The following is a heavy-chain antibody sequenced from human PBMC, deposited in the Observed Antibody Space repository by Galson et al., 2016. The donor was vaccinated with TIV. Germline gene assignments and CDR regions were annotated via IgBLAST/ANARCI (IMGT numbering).Heavy chain of an antibody. Sequence: SLRLSCAASGFTFSSYAMNWVRQAPGKGLEWVSSIGGSGGSTYYTDSVKGRVTISRDRSKNTVYLQMNSLRAEDTAIYYCVKDRQLIPSSLDYLGRGTLVTVSS. CDR1: GFTFSSYA. D-gene: IGHD2-2*02. CDR3: VKDRQLIPSSLDY. CDR2: IGGSGGST. J-gene: IGHJ4*02. V-gene: IGHV3-23*01.